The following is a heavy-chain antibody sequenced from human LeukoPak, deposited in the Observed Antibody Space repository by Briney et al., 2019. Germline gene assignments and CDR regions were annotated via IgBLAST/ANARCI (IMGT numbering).Heavy chain of an antibody. V-gene: IGHV4-34*01. Sequence: SETLSLTCAVYGGSFSGYYWSWIRQPPGKGLEWIGEINHSGSTNYNPSLKSRVTISVDTSKSQCSLKLSSVTAADTAVYYCARRSRGYCSSTSCYFDYWGQGTLVTVSS. CDR1: GGSFSGYY. CDR3: ARRSRGYCSSTSCYFDY. J-gene: IGHJ4*02. CDR2: INHSGST. D-gene: IGHD2-2*01.